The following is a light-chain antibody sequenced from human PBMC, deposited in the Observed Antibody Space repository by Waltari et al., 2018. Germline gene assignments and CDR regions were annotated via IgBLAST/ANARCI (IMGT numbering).Light chain of an antibody. CDR1: QSISRY. CDR3: QKYGSLPAT. CDR2: DAS. Sequence: EIMLTQSPVTLSLSPGERATLYCRASQSISRYLAWYQNKPCQAPRLLIYDASSRATGIPDRYSGSGSGTDFSLTISRLEPEDFAVYYCQKYGSLPATFGQGTKVEIK. J-gene: IGKJ1*01. V-gene: IGKV3-20*01.